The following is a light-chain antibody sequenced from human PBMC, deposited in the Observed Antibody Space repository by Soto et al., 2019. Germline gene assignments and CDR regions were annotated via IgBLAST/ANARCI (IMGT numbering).Light chain of an antibody. CDR1: ESVDFH. CDR3: QQYNNWPPWT. CDR2: DAS. J-gene: IGKJ1*01. Sequence: VLTQSPATLSLSPGKRATLSCRASESVDFHLAWYQQKPGQAPRLLIYDASNRATGIPARFSGSGSGTEFSLTISSLQFDDFAVYYCQQYNNWPPWTFGQGTKVDIK. V-gene: IGKV3D-15*01.